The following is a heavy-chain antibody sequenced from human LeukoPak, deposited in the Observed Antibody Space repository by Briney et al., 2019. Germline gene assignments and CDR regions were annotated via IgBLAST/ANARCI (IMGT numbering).Heavy chain of an antibody. J-gene: IGHJ4*02. Sequence: PGGSLILSCSVSGFTFSTYAMHWVRQAPGKGLEYVSAISSNGGSIYYAASVKGRFTISRDSSKNTLYLQMSSLRAEDTAVYYCVKGSESYYDSKSDYWGQGTLVTVSS. CDR3: VKGSESYYDSKSDY. V-gene: IGHV3-64D*08. CDR2: ISSNGGSI. D-gene: IGHD3-22*01. CDR1: GFTFSTYA.